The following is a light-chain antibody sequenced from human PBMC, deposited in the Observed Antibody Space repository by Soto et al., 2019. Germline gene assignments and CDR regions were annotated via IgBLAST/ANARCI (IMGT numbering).Light chain of an antibody. V-gene: IGKV1-39*01. CDR2: AAS. Sequence: IQMTQSPASLSXXVGDXITLXXGAKESVGNWLAWYQQKPGIAPKLLIYAASILQSGVPSRFSGSGSGTDFTLTISSLQPEDFAPYYCQQSYTRLWTFGDSAKVYIK. J-gene: IGKJ1*01. CDR1: ESVGNW. CDR3: QQSYTRLWT.